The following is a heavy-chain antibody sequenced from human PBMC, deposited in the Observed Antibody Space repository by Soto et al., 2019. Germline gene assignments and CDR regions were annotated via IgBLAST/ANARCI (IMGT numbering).Heavy chain of an antibody. CDR2: MNPNSGNT. J-gene: IGHJ5*02. D-gene: IGHD6-13*01. V-gene: IGHV1-8*01. CDR1: GYTFTSYV. CDR3: AREAQQLANWFDP. Sequence: QVQLVQSGAEVKKPGASVKVSCKASGYTFTSYVINWLRQATGQGLEWMGWMNPNSGNTGYAQKFKGRVTMTRHTSISTAYMELSSLRSEDTAVYYCAREAQQLANWFDPWGQGTLVTVSS.